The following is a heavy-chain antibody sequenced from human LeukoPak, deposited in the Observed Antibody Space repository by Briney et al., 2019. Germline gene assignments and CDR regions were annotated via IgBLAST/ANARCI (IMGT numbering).Heavy chain of an antibody. D-gene: IGHD6-6*01. CDR1: GFTFSSYS. CDR3: SRDLTTSSTAYFQH. J-gene: IGHJ1*01. V-gene: IGHV3-21*01. CDR2: ISSSSRYI. Sequence: GGSLRLSCAASGFTFSSYSMNWVRQAPGKGLEWVSSISSSSRYIYYADSVKGRFTISRDNAKNSLYLQMNSLRAEDTAVYYCSRDLTTSSTAYFQHWGQGTLVTVSS.